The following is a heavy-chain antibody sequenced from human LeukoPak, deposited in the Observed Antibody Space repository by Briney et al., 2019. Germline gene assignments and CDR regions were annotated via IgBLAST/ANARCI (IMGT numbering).Heavy chain of an antibody. CDR2: ISGSGGST. J-gene: IGHJ4*02. V-gene: IGHV3-23*01. CDR3: AKRTEYDYVWGSYLN. CDR1: GFTFSSYA. Sequence: GSLRLSCAASGFTFSSYATSWVRQAPGKGLEWVSAISGSGGSTYYADSVKGRFTISRDNSKNTLYLQMNSLRAEDTAVYYCAKRTEYDYVWGSYLNWGQGTLVTVSS. D-gene: IGHD3-16*02.